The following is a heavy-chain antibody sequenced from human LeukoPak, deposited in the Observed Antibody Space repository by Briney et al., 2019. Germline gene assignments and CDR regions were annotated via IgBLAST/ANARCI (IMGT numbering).Heavy chain of an antibody. CDR2: ISGSGGST. CDR1: GFTFSSYA. V-gene: IGHV3-23*01. D-gene: IGHD2-15*01. Sequence: GGSLRLSCAASGFTFSSYAMSWVRQAPGKGLEWVSAISGSGGSTYYADSVKGRFTISRDNSKNTLYLQMNSLKTEDTAVYYCTTDLPDIALIPAFDYWGQGTLVTVSS. J-gene: IGHJ4*02. CDR3: TTDLPDIALIPAFDY.